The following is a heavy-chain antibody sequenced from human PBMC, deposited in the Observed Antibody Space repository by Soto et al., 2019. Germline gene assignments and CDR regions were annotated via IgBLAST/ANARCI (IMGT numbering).Heavy chain of an antibody. CDR2: IIPIFGTA. V-gene: IGHV1-69*13. CDR3: ATAFLLLLFQRIGSYYSGNDV. D-gene: IGHD2-2*01. J-gene: IGHJ6*02. Sequence: SVKVSCKASGGTFSSYAISWVRQAPGQGLEWMGGIIPIFGTANYAQKFQGRVTITADESTSTAYMELSSLRSEDTAVYYCATAFLLLLFQRIGSYYSGNDVSGQGTMSTVSS. CDR1: GGTFSSYA.